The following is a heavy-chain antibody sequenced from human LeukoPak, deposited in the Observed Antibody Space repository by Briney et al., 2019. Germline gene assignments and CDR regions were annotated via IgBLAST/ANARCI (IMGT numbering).Heavy chain of an antibody. Sequence: PSETLSLTCTASGGSISSYYWCWIRQPPGKGLEWIGYIYYSGTTNYNPSLKSRVTISVDTSKNQFSLKLSSVTAADTAVYYCARELDWFEAFDIWGQGTMVTVSS. CDR1: GGSISSYY. D-gene: IGHD3-9*01. J-gene: IGHJ3*02. CDR3: ARELDWFEAFDI. CDR2: IYYSGTT. V-gene: IGHV4-59*01.